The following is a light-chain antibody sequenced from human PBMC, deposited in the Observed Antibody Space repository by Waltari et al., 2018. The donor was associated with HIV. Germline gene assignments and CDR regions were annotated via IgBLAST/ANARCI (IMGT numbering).Light chain of an antibody. CDR3: QQYGSSPPYT. J-gene: IGKJ2*01. CDR2: GAS. V-gene: IGKV3-20*01. CDR1: QSIISSY. Sequence: EVVLTQSPATLSLSPGERATLSCRASQSIISSYLAWYQQKPGQAPRLLIYGASTRATGIPDRFSGSGSGTDFTLTISRLEPEDFAVYYYQQYGSSPPYTFGQGTKLEIK.